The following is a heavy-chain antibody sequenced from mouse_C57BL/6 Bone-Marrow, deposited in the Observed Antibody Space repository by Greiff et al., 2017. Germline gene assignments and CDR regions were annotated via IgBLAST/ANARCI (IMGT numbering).Heavy chain of an antibody. CDR3: TVYYGNDVGGFAY. CDR1: GFTFSNYW. D-gene: IGHD2-2*01. V-gene: IGHV6-3*01. Sequence: EVQLVESGGGLVQPGGSMKLSCVASGFTFSNYWMNWVRQSPEKGLEWVAQIRLKSDNYATHYAESVKGRFTISRDDSKSSVYLQMNNLRAEDTGIYYCTVYYGNDVGGFAYWGQGTLVTVSA. CDR2: IRLKSDNYAT. J-gene: IGHJ3*01.